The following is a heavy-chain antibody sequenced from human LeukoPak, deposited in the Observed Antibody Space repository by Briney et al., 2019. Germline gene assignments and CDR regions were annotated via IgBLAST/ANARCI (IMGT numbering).Heavy chain of an antibody. D-gene: IGHD6-19*01. V-gene: IGHV4-59*05. J-gene: IGHJ4*02. CDR3: ARQWLALDY. Sequence: SETLSLTCTVSGGSISSYYWSWIRQPPGKGLEWIGSIYDSGSTYYNPSLKRRVTLSVDTSKNQFSLNLTSVTAADTAVYYCARQWLALDYWGQGTLVTVSS. CDR2: IYDSGST. CDR1: GGSISSYY.